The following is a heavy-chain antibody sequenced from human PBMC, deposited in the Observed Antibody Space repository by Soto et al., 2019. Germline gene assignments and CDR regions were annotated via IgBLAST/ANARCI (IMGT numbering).Heavy chain of an antibody. J-gene: IGHJ6*02. Sequence: GSSLRLSCAASGFTFSSYSMNWVRQAPGKGLEWVSSISSSSSYIYYADSVKGRFTISRDNAKNSLYLQMNSLRAEDTAVYYCARDHPAYYDILTGYRPNYGMDVWGQGTTVSVSS. CDR3: ARDHPAYYDILTGYRPNYGMDV. V-gene: IGHV3-21*01. D-gene: IGHD3-9*01. CDR2: ISSSSSYI. CDR1: GFTFSSYS.